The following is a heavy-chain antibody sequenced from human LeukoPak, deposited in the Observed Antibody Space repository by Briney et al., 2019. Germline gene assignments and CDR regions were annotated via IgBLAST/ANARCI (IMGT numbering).Heavy chain of an antibody. CDR3: ATVLADGYSDY. V-gene: IGHV4-59*01. D-gene: IGHD5-24*01. J-gene: IGHJ4*02. CDR1: GGSISSYY. CDR2: IYYTGTT. Sequence: PSETLSLTCTVSGGSISSYYWSWIRQPPGKGLEWIGYIYYTGTTNYNPSLKSRVTISLDTSKNQFSLRLSSVTAADTAVYYCATVLADGYSDYWGQGTLVTVSS.